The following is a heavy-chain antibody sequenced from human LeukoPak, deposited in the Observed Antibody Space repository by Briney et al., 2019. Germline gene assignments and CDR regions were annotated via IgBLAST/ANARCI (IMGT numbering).Heavy chain of an antibody. CDR3: AREPPMGYMGV. J-gene: IGHJ6*03. V-gene: IGHV3-48*01. Sequence: GGSLRLSCAASGFTFSRYSMNWVRQAPGKGLEWVSYISSSSSTIYYADSVKGRFTISRDNAKNSLYLQMNSLRAEDTAVYYCAREPPMGYMGVWGKGTTVTVSS. CDR1: GFTFSRYS. CDR2: ISSSSSTI.